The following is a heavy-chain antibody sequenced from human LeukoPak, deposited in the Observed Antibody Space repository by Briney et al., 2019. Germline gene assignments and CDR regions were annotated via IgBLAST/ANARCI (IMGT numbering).Heavy chain of an antibody. J-gene: IGHJ4*02. V-gene: IGHV1-18*01. D-gene: IGHD3-10*01. CDR3: AREMVRGVVMVGPDY. CDR2: ISAYNGNT. Sequence: ASVKVSCKASGYTFTSYGISWVRQAPGQGLEWMGWISAYNGNTNYAQKLQGRVTMTTDTSTSTAYMELRSLRSDDTAVYYCAREMVRGVVMVGPDYWGQGTLVTVSS. CDR1: GYTFTSYG.